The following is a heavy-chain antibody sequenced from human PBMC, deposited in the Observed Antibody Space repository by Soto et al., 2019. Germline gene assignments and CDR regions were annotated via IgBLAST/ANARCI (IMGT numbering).Heavy chain of an antibody. CDR2: ISGSGSRT. CDR3: ARDVNPSY. Sequence: GGSLRLSCAASGFTFSTYAMTWVRQAAGKGLEWVSTISGSGSRTYYADSVNGRFTISRDNSKNTLFLQMNSLRAEDTAVYYCARDVNPSYWGHGTLVTVSS. V-gene: IGHV3-23*01. J-gene: IGHJ4*01. CDR1: GFTFSTYA.